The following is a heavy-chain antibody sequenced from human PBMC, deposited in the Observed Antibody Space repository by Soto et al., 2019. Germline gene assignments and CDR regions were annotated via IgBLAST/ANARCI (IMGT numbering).Heavy chain of an antibody. Sequence: XGSLILSCSAAGVPLSDYEMNWVRQAPGKGLEWLSYISASGSYIYYADSVRGRFTISRDNGKNSLFLQMNSLRAEDTAIYYCARFWSDYWGQGTLVTVSS. CDR2: ISASGSYI. D-gene: IGHD3-3*01. J-gene: IGHJ4*02. CDR3: ARFWSDY. CDR1: GVPLSDYE. V-gene: IGHV3-48*03.